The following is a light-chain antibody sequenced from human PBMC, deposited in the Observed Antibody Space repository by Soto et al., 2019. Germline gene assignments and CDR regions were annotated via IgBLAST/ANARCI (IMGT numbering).Light chain of an antibody. Sequence: DIQMIQSPSSVSASIGDRVSITCRASQHIATSLAWYQQKLGKAPKLLIYAASDLQSGVPSRFSGSGSGTDFTLTISSLQPEDFATYYCQQAYSFPTFGQGTKVEIK. CDR2: AAS. V-gene: IGKV1-12*01. J-gene: IGKJ1*01. CDR1: QHIATS. CDR3: QQAYSFPT.